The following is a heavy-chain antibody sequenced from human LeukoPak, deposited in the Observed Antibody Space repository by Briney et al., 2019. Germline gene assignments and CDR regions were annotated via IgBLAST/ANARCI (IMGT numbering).Heavy chain of an antibody. D-gene: IGHD1-26*01. V-gene: IGHV3-15*01. CDR3: TRIIKSGSFDY. J-gene: IGHJ4*02. CDR1: GFTFNNAW. Sequence: PGGSLRLSCAASGFTFNNAWMSWVRQARGKGLEWVGRIKSKTDGGTTDYAAPVKGRFTISRDDSKNTLYLQMNSLKIEDTAVYYCTRIIKSGSFDYWGQGVLVTVSS. CDR2: IKSKTDGGTT.